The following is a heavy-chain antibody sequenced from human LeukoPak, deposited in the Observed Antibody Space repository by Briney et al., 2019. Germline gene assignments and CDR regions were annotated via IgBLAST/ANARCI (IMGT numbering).Heavy chain of an antibody. V-gene: IGHV3-30-3*01. CDR1: GFTFSSSA. J-gene: IGHJ4*02. Sequence: GGSLRLSCAASGFTFSSSAMHWIRQAPGNGLEWVAIISSDGSYKSYADSVKGRFTMSRDNSKKALYLQMNSLRAEDTAVYYCARKFDSSGWLVDYWGQGTLVTVSP. D-gene: IGHD6-19*01. CDR3: ARKFDSSGWLVDY. CDR2: ISSDGSYK.